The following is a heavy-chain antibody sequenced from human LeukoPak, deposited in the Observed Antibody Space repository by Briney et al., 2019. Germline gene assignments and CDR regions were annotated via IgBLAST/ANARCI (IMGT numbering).Heavy chain of an antibody. J-gene: IGHJ4*02. Sequence: GGSLRLSCATSGFTFSNAWMSWVRQAPGKGLEWVGRIKSNTDGGTTDYAAPVKGRFTISRDNSKNTLYLQMNSLRAEDTAVYYCARDLSYGDQNPFDYWGQGTLVTVSS. CDR2: IKSNTDGGTT. V-gene: IGHV3-15*01. CDR3: ARDLSYGDQNPFDY. CDR1: GFTFSNAW. D-gene: IGHD4-17*01.